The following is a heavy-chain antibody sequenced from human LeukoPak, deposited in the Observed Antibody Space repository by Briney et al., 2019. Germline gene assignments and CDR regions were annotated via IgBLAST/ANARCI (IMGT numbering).Heavy chain of an antibody. CDR2: IKQDGSEK. CDR1: GFTFSSYW. CDR3: ARERSDYDAFDI. D-gene: IGHD4-17*01. Sequence: GGSLRLSCAPSGFTFSSYWMSWVRQAPGKGLEWVANIKQDGSEKYYVDSVKGRFTISRDNAKNSLYLQMNSLRAEDTAVYYCARERSDYDAFDIWGQGTMVTVSS. J-gene: IGHJ3*02. V-gene: IGHV3-7*01.